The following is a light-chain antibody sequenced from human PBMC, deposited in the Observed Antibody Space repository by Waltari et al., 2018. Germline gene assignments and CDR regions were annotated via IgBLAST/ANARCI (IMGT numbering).Light chain of an antibody. CDR3: QHYDGSAVT. CDR2: GPS. Sequence: DIVLTQSPGTLSLSPGERATLSCRASQSVSSIPFTWYQQRPGQAPRPLIYGPSSRATDIPDRFSVSGSRTGFNLTISRLEPEDFAVYFCQHYDGSAVTFGGGTKVEIK. CDR1: QSVSSIP. V-gene: IGKV3-20*01. J-gene: IGKJ4*01.